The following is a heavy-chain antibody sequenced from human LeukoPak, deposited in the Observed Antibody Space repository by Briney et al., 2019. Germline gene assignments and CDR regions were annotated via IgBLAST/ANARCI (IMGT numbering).Heavy chain of an antibody. J-gene: IGHJ4*02. CDR1: GYIFSSYG. Sequence: ASVKVSCTAAGYIFSSYGINWVRQAPGQGLEWMGWFSGYNGNTKYARKFQGRVTMTTDTSTNTAYMELRSLRSDDTAVYYCARDGIVGARSFDYWGQGALVTVSS. CDR3: ARDGIVGARSFDY. V-gene: IGHV1-18*01. D-gene: IGHD1-26*01. CDR2: FSGYNGNT.